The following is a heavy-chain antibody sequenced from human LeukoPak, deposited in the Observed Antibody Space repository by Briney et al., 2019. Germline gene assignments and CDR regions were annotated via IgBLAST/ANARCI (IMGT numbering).Heavy chain of an antibody. Sequence: GGSLRLSCAASGFTFSDYYMSWIRQAPGKGLEWVLYISSSGSAIYYSDSVKGRFTISRDNAKNSLYLQMNSLRAEDTAVYYCARDLRGSSFLDYWGQGTLVTVSS. CDR1: GFTFSDYY. J-gene: IGHJ4*02. D-gene: IGHD2-15*01. V-gene: IGHV3-11*04. CDR2: ISSSGSAI. CDR3: ARDLRGSSFLDY.